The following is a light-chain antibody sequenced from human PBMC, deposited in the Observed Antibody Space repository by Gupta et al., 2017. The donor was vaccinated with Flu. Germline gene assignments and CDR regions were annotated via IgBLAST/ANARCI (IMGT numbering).Light chain of an antibody. CDR3: QHYNNYPYT. J-gene: IGKJ2*01. Sequence: GDRVTITCRASQSISSWLAWYQQKPGKAPKLLIFRASTLESGVPSRFSGIGSGTEFTLTISSLQPDDFATYYCQHYNNYPYTFGQGTEMEIK. CDR1: QSISSW. V-gene: IGKV1-5*03. CDR2: RAS.